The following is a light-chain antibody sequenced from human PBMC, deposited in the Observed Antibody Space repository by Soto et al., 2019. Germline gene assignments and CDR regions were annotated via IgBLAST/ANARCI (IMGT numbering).Light chain of an antibody. CDR3: HQYGTSWT. V-gene: IGKV3-20*01. J-gene: IGKJ1*01. CDR2: HAS. Sequence: EIVFTQSPCTLSLSPGERATLSCRASQSVSSNYLAWYQQKPGQAPRLLIYHASSRATGVPDRFGGSGSGTAFTLTISRLEAADFAVYYCHQYGTSWTFGQGTKVDIK. CDR1: QSVSSNY.